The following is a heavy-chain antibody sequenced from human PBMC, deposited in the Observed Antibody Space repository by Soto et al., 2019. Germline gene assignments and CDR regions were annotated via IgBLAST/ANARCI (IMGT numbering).Heavy chain of an antibody. CDR3: ASVDTAMVTLDY. D-gene: IGHD5-18*01. CDR1: GGSIRSGDYY. V-gene: IGHV4-30-4*01. J-gene: IGHJ4*02. Sequence: PSETLSLTCPVSGGSIRSGDYYWSWIRQPPGKGLEWIGYIYYSGSTYYNPSLKSRVTISVDPSKNQFSLKLSSVTAADTAVYYCASVDTAMVTLDYWGQGTLVTVSS. CDR2: IYYSGST.